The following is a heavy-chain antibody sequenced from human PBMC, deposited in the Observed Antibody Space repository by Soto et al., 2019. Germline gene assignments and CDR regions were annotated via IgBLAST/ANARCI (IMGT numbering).Heavy chain of an antibody. CDR2: SRNKAKSYTT. CDR1: GFTFSDHF. Sequence: EVQLVESGGGLVQPGGSLRLSCAASGFTFSDHFMDWVRQAPGKGLEWVGRSRNKAKSYTTEYAASVKGRFTISRDDSKNSLDLQMNSLKTRDTGVYYWARDFVWGTYRRSGGYWGQGTLVTVSS. J-gene: IGHJ4*02. V-gene: IGHV3-72*01. D-gene: IGHD3-16*01. CDR3: ARDFVWGTYRRSGGY.